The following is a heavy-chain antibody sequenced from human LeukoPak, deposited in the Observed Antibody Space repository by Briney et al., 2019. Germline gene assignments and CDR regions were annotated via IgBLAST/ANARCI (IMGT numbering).Heavy chain of an antibody. J-gene: IGHJ4*02. V-gene: IGHV3-48*03. D-gene: IGHD6-19*01. CDR2: ISSSGSTI. CDR1: GFTFSSYE. Sequence: PGGSLRLSCAASGFTFSSYEMNWVRQAPGKGLEWVSYISSSGSTIYYADSVKGRFTISRDNAKNSLYLQMNSLRAEDTAVYYCARDKGGSSGWYVRVGYFDYWGQGTLVTVSS. CDR3: ARDKGGSSGWYVRVGYFDY.